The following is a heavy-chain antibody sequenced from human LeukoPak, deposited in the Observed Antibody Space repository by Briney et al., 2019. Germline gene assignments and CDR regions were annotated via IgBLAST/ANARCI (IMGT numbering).Heavy chain of an antibody. V-gene: IGHV3-9*01. CDR3: ARIIWAMDV. CDR1: GFTFDDYA. Sequence: PGRSLRLSCAASGFTFDDYAMHWVRQAPGKGLEWVSGISWNSGSIGYADSVKGRFTISRDNSKNTLSLQMNSLRAEDTAVYYCARIIWAMDVWGKGTTVTVSS. J-gene: IGHJ6*03. D-gene: IGHD2/OR15-2a*01. CDR2: ISWNSGSI.